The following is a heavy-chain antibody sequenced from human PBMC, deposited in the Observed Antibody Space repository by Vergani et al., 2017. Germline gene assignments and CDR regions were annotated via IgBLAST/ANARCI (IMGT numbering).Heavy chain of an antibody. D-gene: IGHD6-13*01. CDR3: AKQKSRGIAAARLDY. CDR2: ISGSGGST. CDR1: GFTFSSYA. V-gene: IGHV3-23*01. J-gene: IGHJ4*02. Sequence: EVQLLESGGGLVQPGGSLRLSCAASGFTFSSYAMSWVRQAPGKGLEWVSAISGSGGSTYYADSVKGRFTISRANSKNTLYLQMNSLRAEDTAVYYCAKQKSRGIAAARLDYWGQGTLVTVSS.